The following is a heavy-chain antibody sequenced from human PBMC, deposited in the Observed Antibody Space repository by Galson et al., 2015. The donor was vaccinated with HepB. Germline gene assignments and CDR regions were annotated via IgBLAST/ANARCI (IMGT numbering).Heavy chain of an antibody. CDR1: GFTVSSNY. Sequence: SLRLSCAASGFTVSSNYMSWVRQAPGKGLEWVSVIYSGGSTYYADSVKGRFTISRDNSKNTLYLQMNSLRAEDTAVYYCARVGNYYYYMDVWGKGTTVTVSS. V-gene: IGHV3-66*01. CDR2: IYSGGST. D-gene: IGHD1-14*01. J-gene: IGHJ6*03. CDR3: ARVGNYYYYMDV.